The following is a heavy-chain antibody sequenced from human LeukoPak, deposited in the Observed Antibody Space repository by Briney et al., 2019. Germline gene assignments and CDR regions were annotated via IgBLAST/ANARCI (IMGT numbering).Heavy chain of an antibody. Sequence: GGSLRLSCAASGFTFSSSDMHWVRQATGKGLEWVSAIGTTGDTYYPGSVKGRFTISRENARNSLYLQMNSLRVGDTAVYYCARDGPLGYCSSTSCYPLDYWGQGTLVTVSS. CDR2: IGTTGDT. CDR1: GFTFSSSD. CDR3: ARDGPLGYCSSTSCYPLDY. D-gene: IGHD2-2*01. J-gene: IGHJ4*02. V-gene: IGHV3-13*01.